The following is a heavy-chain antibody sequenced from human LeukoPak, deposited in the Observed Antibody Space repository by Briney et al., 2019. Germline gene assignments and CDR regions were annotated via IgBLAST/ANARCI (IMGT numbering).Heavy chain of an antibody. CDR2: INTNTGNP. J-gene: IGHJ5*02. V-gene: IGHV7-4-1*02. D-gene: IGHD2-2*01. CDR3: AQNHIVVVPAAHNWFDP. CDR1: GYTFTSYA. Sequence: ASVKVSCKASGYTFTSYAMNWVRQAPGQGLEWMGWINTNTGNPTYAQGFTGRFVFSLDTSVSTAYLQISSLKVEDTAVYYCAQNHIVVVPAAHNWFDPWGQGTLVTVSS.